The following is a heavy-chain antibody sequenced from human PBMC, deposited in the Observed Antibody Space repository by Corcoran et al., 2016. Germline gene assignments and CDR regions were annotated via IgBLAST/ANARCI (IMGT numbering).Heavy chain of an antibody. J-gene: IGHJ5*02. CDR2: ISAYNGNT. CDR1: GYTFTSYG. V-gene: IGHV1-18*01. Sequence: QVQLVQSGAEVKKPGASVKVSCKASGYTFTSYGISWVRQAPGQGLEWLGWISAYNGNTNYAQKLQGRVTMTTDTATSTAYMELRSLRSDDTAVYYCARDPRVLIVGATIENDWFDPWGQGTLVTVSS. D-gene: IGHD1-26*01. CDR3: ARDPRVLIVGATIENDWFDP.